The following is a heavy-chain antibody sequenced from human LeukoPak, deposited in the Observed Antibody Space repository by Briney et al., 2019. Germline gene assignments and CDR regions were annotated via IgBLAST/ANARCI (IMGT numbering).Heavy chain of an antibody. CDR1: GGSISSSSYY. CDR2: IYYSGST. V-gene: IGHV4-39*07. CDR3: ARGTYYDFWSGYQSWYFDY. Sequence: SETLSLTCTVSGGSISSSSYYWGWIRQPPGKGLEWIGSIYYSGSTYYNPSLKSRVTISVDTSKNQFSLKLSSVTAADTAVYYCARGTYYDFWSGYQSWYFDYWGQGTLVTVSS. D-gene: IGHD3-3*01. J-gene: IGHJ4*02.